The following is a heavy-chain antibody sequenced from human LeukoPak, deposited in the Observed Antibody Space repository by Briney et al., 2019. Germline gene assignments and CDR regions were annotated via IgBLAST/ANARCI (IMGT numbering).Heavy chain of an antibody. D-gene: IGHD3-3*01. CDR1: GFSFRNYV. CDR2: IYYSGST. V-gene: IGHV4-59*01. CDR3: ARGNFWSGYYDY. J-gene: IGHJ4*02. Sequence: GSLRLSCAASGFSFRNYVMSWIRQPPGKGLEWIGYIYYSGSTNYNPSLKSRVTISVDTSKNQFSLKLSSVTAADTAVYYCARGNFWSGYYDYWGQGTLVTVSS.